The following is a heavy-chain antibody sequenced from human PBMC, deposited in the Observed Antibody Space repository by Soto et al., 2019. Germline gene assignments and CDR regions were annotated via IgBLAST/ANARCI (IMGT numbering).Heavy chain of an antibody. CDR2: ISSYNGNT. J-gene: IGHJ4*02. D-gene: IGHD4-17*01. Sequence: QVQLVQSGAEVKKPGASVKVSCKASGYTFTSYGISWVRQAPGQGLEWMGWISSYNGNTNYAQKLQGRVTMTTDTSTSTDYMGLRGLRSDETDVYYCARDLRGEPYYWGQGTLVTVSS. CDR1: GYTFTSYG. V-gene: IGHV1-18*01. CDR3: ARDLRGEPYY.